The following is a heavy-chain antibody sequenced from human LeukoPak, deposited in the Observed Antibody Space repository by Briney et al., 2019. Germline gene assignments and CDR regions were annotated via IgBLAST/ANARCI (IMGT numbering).Heavy chain of an antibody. Sequence: ASVKVSCKASGYTFIGYFMNWMRQAPGQGLEWMGRINPNSGGTYYAQKFQGRVTMTRDTSISTAYVELSRLRSDDTGVYYCARDHEDCSSSSCYDWGQGTLVTVSS. D-gene: IGHD2-2*01. V-gene: IGHV1-2*05. CDR3: ARDHEDCSSSSCYD. CDR2: INPNSGGT. J-gene: IGHJ4*02. CDR1: GYTFIGYF.